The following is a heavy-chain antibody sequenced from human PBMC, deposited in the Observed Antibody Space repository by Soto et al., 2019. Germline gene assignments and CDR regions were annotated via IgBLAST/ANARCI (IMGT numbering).Heavy chain of an antibody. CDR1: GGSISSSSAY. J-gene: IGHJ4*02. Sequence: PSETLSLTCTVSGGSISSSSAYWGWIRQPPGKGLEWIGSMYYSGSTYYNPSLKSRVTISVDTSKNQFSLKLTSVTAADTAVYYCARHTYHSSEVPYYFDYWGQGTLVTVSS. CDR2: MYYSGST. CDR3: ARHTYHSSEVPYYFDY. V-gene: IGHV4-39*01. D-gene: IGHD6-6*01.